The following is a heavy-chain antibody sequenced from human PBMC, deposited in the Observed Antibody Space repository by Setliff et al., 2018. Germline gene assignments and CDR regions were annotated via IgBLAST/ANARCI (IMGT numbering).Heavy chain of an antibody. D-gene: IGHD3-16*01. Sequence: GASVKVSCKTSGYAFTDNYIHWVRQAPGQGLEWMGWINPKTGGTNLAQKFQGWVSMTRDTSITTAYMELSRLTSDDMAVYFCARSDHLVVDGFDVWGQGTMVTAS. CDR1: GYAFTDNY. V-gene: IGHV1-2*04. J-gene: IGHJ3*01. CDR3: ARSDHLVVDGFDV. CDR2: INPKTGGT.